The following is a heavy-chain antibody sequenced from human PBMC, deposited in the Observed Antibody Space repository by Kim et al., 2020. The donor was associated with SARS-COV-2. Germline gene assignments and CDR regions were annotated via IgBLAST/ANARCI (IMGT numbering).Heavy chain of an antibody. CDR1: GGSISSSSYY. D-gene: IGHD3-22*01. J-gene: IGHJ4*01. V-gene: IGHV4-39*01. CDR3: ASAITMIVVVHFDY. CDR2: IYYSGST. Sequence: SETLSLTCTVSGGSISSSSYYWGWIRQPPGKGLGWIGSIYYSGSTYYNPSLKSRVTISVDTSKNQFSLKLSSVTAADTAVYYCASAITMIVVVHFDYWG.